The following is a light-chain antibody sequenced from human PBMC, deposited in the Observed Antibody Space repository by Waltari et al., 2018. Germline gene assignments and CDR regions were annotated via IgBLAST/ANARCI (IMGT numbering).Light chain of an antibody. V-gene: IGLV3-19*01. CDR1: SRRSHY. CDR3: NSRDSSGNHRRRV. Sequence: SSELTQDPAVSVALGQTVRITCHGDSRRSHYESWYQQKPGQAPSLGSYGKNNRPSGIPDRCSGSSSGNTASLTITGAQAEDEAEYYCNSRDSSGNHRRRVFGGGTKLTVL. CDR2: GKN. J-gene: IGLJ2*01.